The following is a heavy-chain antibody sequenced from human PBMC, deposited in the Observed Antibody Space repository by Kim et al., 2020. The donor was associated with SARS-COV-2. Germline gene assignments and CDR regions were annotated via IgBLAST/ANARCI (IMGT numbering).Heavy chain of an antibody. CDR2: ISYDGSNK. V-gene: IGHV3-30*18. D-gene: IGHD2-15*01. CDR1: GFTFSSYG. Sequence: GGSLRLSCAASGFTFSSYGMHWVRQAPGKGLEWVAVISYDGSNKYYADSVKGRFTISRDNSKNTLYLQMNSLRAEDTAVYYCAKDLYVVVVAATGHRAFVIWGQGTMVTVSS. CDR3: AKDLYVVVVAATGHRAFVI. J-gene: IGHJ3*02.